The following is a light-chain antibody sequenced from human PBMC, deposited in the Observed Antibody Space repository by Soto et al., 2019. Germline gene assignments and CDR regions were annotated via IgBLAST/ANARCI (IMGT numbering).Light chain of an antibody. CDR2: GAS. V-gene: IGKV3-15*01. Sequence: EIVMTQSPATLSVSPGERATLSCRASQSVSSNLAWYQQKPGQAPRLLIYGASTRATGIPARFSGSGSGTDFTLTISSLQPEDFATYYCQQSHSIPYTFGQGTKLEIK. CDR3: QQSHSIPYT. CDR1: QSVSSN. J-gene: IGKJ2*01.